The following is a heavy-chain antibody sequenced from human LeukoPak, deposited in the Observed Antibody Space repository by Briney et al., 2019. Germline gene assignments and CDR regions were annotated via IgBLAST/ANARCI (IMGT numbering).Heavy chain of an antibody. CDR1: GGSISSGGYY. D-gene: IGHD3-10*01. V-gene: IGHV4-31*03. CDR3: ARDGMVRGVTPDY. Sequence: SETLSLTCTVSGGSISSGGYYWSWIRQHPGKGLEWIGYIYYSGSTYYNPSLKSRVTISVDTSKNQFSLKLSSVTAADTAVYYCARDGMVRGVTPDYWGQGTLVTVSS. J-gene: IGHJ4*02. CDR2: IYYSGST.